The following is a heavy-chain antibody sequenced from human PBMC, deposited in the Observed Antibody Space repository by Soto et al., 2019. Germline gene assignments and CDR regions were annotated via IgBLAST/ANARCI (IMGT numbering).Heavy chain of an antibody. J-gene: IGHJ1*01. D-gene: IGHD3-9*01. CDR2: IKQDGSVK. CDR1: GFSFSDYW. CDR3: ARGVRYFAWLFPTPYD. V-gene: IGHV3-7*03. Sequence: PGGSLRLSCAVSGFSFSDYWMSWVRQGPGKGLEWVANIKQDGSVKYYVDSVKGRFTISRDNAKNSLYLQMNSLRAEDTAVYYCARGVRYFAWLFPTPYDWGQGNLVTVSS.